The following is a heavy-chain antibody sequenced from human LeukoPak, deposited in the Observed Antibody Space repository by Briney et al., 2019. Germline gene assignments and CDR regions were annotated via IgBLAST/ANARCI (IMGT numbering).Heavy chain of an antibody. Sequence: SETLSLTCTVSGGSFSSSSYYWGWIRQPPGKGLEWIGSIYYSGSTYYNPSLKSRVTIFVDTSKNQFSLKLSSVTAADTAVHYCAIRRLGIENGMDVWGQGTTVTVSS. CDR1: GGSFSSSSYY. J-gene: IGHJ6*02. CDR2: IYYSGST. V-gene: IGHV4-39*01. CDR3: AIRRLGIENGMDV. D-gene: IGHD7-27*01.